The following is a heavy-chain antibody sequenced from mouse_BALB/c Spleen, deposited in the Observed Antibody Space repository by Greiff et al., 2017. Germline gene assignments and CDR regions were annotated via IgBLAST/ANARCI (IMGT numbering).Heavy chain of an antibody. V-gene: IGHV3-6*02. D-gene: IGHD2-1*01. CDR3: ARIYYGNYVDY. J-gene: IGHJ2*01. CDR1: GYSITSGYY. Sequence: EVQLQQSGPGLVKPSQSLSLTCSVTGYSITSGYYWNWIRQFPGNKLEWMGYISYDGSNNYNPSLKNRISITRDTSKNQFFLKLNSVTTEDTATDYCARIYYGNYVDYWGQGTTLTVSS. CDR2: ISYDGSN.